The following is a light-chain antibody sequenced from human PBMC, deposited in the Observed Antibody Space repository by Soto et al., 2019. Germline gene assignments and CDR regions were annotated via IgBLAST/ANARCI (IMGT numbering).Light chain of an antibody. Sequence: EIVMTHSPASLSVPPGERATLSCRASQSVSSNFAWYLQKPGQAPRLLIYDASSRATGIPDRFSGGGSGTDFTLTISRLEPEDFAVYFCQQYGTSPQTFGQGTKVDIK. CDR2: DAS. V-gene: IGKV3-20*01. CDR1: QSVSSN. CDR3: QQYGTSPQT. J-gene: IGKJ1*01.